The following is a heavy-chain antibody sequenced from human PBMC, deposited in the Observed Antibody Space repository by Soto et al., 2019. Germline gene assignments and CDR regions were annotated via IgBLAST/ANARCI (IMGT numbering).Heavy chain of an antibody. J-gene: IGHJ4*02. CDR2: ITSDTNTI. V-gene: IGHV3-48*02. CDR3: ARSVEGHFDY. Sequence: EVQLVESGGGLVQPGGSLRLTCAASGFPFSIYSMNWVRQAPGKGLEWSSYITSDTNTIKYADSVKGRFTISRDNAKNIVNLQMNSLRDEDTAVYFCARSVEGHFDYWGKGTVVTVSS. CDR1: GFPFSIYS. D-gene: IGHD6-19*01.